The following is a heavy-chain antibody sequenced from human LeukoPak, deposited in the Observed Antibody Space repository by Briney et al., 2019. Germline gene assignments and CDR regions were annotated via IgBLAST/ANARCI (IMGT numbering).Heavy chain of an antibody. Sequence: GGSLRLSCVAPGLTFSSYGMHWVRQAPGKGLEWVAFIRYDGSNTCYADSVKGRFTISRDNSKNTLYLQMNSLRAEDTAVYYRAKDHGGTYYYYYMDVWGKGTTVTISS. CDR3: AKDHGGTYYYYYMDV. J-gene: IGHJ6*03. D-gene: IGHD4-23*01. CDR1: GLTFSSYG. CDR2: IRYDGSNT. V-gene: IGHV3-30*02.